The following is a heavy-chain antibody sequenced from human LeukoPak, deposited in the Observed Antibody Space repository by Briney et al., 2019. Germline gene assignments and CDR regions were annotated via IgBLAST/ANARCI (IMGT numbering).Heavy chain of an antibody. D-gene: IGHD4-17*01. V-gene: IGHV3-23*01. CDR3: AKRKGAAATTGYYFDY. J-gene: IGHJ4*02. CDR1: GFSFRSYP. CDR2: IISGGGGT. Sequence: GGSLRLSCATSGFSFRSYPMSWVRQAPGKGLEWVSSIISGGGGTYYADSVKGRFTISRDNSNNTLYLQMNSLRGDDTAVFYCAKRKGAAATTGYYFDYWGQGTLVTGSS.